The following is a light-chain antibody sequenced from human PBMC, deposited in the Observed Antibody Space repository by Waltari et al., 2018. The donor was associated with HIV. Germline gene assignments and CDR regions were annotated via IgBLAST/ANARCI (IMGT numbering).Light chain of an antibody. Sequence: EIVLTQSPGTLYLSPGERATLSCRASQSVTSTHFAWYQQKPGQAPRLLIYGASSRATGIPDRVSGTGSGTDFTLTISRLEPEDFALYYCQQYGSLQWTFGQGTKVEIK. J-gene: IGKJ1*01. CDR3: QQYGSLQWT. V-gene: IGKV3-20*01. CDR2: GAS. CDR1: QSVTSTH.